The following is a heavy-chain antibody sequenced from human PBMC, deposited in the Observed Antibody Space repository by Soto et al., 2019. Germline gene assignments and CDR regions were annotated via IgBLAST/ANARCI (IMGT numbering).Heavy chain of an antibody. Sequence: ASVNGACKTSGYTFTIYAVHWVRKATGQRLEWMGWINAGNGNTKYSQKFQGRVTITRDTSASTAYMELSSLRSEDTAVYYCARDGVITMVRGVIFYYGMDVWGQGTTVTVSS. D-gene: IGHD3-10*01. CDR1: GYTFTIYA. CDR2: INAGNGNT. CDR3: ARDGVITMVRGVIFYYGMDV. J-gene: IGHJ6*02. V-gene: IGHV1-3*01.